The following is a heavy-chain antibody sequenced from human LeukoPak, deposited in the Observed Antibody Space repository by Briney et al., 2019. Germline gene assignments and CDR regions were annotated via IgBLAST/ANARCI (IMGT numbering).Heavy chain of an antibody. CDR2: IRYDGSNK. CDR1: GFTLSSYG. CDR3: AKDNRKQLVLDY. D-gene: IGHD6-6*01. V-gene: IGHV3-30*02. J-gene: IGHJ4*02. Sequence: GGSLRLSCAASGFTLSSYGMHWVRQAPGKGLEWVAFIRYDGSNKYYADSVKGRFTISRDNSKNTLYLQMNSLRAEDTAVYYCAKDNRKQLVLDYWGQGTLVTVSS.